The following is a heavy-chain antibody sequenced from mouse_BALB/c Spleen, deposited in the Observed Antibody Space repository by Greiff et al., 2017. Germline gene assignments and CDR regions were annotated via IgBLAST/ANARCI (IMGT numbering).Heavy chain of an antibody. D-gene: IGHD1-1*01. V-gene: IGHV5-6-5*01. CDR1: GFTFSSYA. Sequence: DVMLVESGGGLVKPGGSLKLSCAASGFTFSSYAMSWVRQTPEKRLEWVASISSGGSTYYPDSVKGRFTISRDNARNILYLQMSSLRSEDTAMYYCARGHYYGSSWDWYFDVWGAGTTVTVSS. CDR2: ISSGGST. J-gene: IGHJ1*01. CDR3: ARGHYYGSSWDWYFDV.